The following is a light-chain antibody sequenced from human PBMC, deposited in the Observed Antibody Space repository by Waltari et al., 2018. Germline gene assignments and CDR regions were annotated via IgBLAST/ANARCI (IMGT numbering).Light chain of an antibody. V-gene: IGKV2-30*02. CDR1: RSLVHTDGNTF. Sequence: TQSPLSLPVTLGQPASISCKSSRSLVHTDGNTFFYWYHQRPGQSPRRLIYRVSNRDSGVPDRFSGSGSGTDFTLTISSLQAEDVAVYYCQQYYSTPPTFGQGTKVEIK. CDR2: RVS. J-gene: IGKJ1*01. CDR3: QQYYSTPPT.